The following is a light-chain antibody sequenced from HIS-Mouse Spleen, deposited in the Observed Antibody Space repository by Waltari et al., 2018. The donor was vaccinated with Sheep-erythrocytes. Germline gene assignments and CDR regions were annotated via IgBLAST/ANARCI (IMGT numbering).Light chain of an antibody. CDR2: DVS. CDR3: QSYDSSLSGWV. V-gene: IGLV2-11*01. Sequence: QSALTQPRSVSGSPGQSVTISCTGTSSDVGGYNYVSWYQQHPGKAPKLMIYDVSKRPSGVPDRFSGSKSGTPASLAITGLQAEDEADYYCQSYDSSLSGWVFGGGTKLTVL. CDR1: SSDVGGYNY. J-gene: IGLJ3*02.